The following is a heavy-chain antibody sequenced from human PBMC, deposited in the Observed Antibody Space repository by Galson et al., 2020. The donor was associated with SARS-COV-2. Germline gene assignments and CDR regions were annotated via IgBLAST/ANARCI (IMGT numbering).Heavy chain of an antibody. J-gene: IGHJ6*02. Sequence: GESLKISCAASGFTFSSYGIHWVRQAPGKGLEWLAVIAYDGVNKFYADSVRGRFTISRDNSEKTVYLQLNSLRPEDTAVYYCARCLLDGHYYYGVDVWGQGTTVTVSS. V-gene: IGHV3-30*03. D-gene: IGHD2-21*02. CDR1: GFTFSSYG. CDR3: ARCLLDGHYYYGVDV. CDR2: IAYDGVNK.